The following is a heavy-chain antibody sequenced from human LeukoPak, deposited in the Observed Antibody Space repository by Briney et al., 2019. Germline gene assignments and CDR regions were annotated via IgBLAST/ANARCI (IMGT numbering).Heavy chain of an antibody. J-gene: IGHJ4*02. CDR2: IRSDGSSR. D-gene: IGHD6-19*01. CDR3: SRRYGGQSGWAGYHDS. Sequence: GGALRLSCVASGFSFSVYIMHWVRQAPGKGLEYVSAIRSDGSSRFYPNSVKGGFTISRDNSKSTLYLQIGSLRAEETAVYYCSRRYGGQSGWAGYHDSWGQGTLVTVSS. CDR1: GFSFSVYI. V-gene: IGHV3-64*01.